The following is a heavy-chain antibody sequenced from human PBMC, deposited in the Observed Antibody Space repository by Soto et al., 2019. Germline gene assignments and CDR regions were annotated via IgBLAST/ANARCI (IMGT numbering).Heavy chain of an antibody. J-gene: IGHJ4*02. V-gene: IGHV1-69*01. CDR3: ARDVVRSTAGDS. CDR2: IIPIFTRT. CDR1: GGTFSTSS. Sequence: QLQLVQSGTEVKEPGSSVKVSCKASGGTFSTSSFVWVRQGPGQGLEWMGGIIPIFTRTNFAQKFQGRVTFSADESTLTTYMDLRSLTSEDTAIYYCARDVVRSTAGDSWGQGTLVTVSS. D-gene: IGHD2-15*01.